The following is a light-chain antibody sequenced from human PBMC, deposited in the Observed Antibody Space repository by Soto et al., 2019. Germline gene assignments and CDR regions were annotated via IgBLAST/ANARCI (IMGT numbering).Light chain of an antibody. CDR3: MQGTHWPLT. CDR2: KVY. V-gene: IGKV2-30*01. J-gene: IGKJ1*01. Sequence: DVVMTESPLSLPVTLGQPASISCRSSQSLRYSEGNTYLNWFQQRPGHSPRRLISKVYNRDSGVPDRFSGSGSGTDFTLKISRVEAEDVGVYYCMQGTHWPLTFGQGTKVDIK. CDR1: QSLRYSEGNTY.